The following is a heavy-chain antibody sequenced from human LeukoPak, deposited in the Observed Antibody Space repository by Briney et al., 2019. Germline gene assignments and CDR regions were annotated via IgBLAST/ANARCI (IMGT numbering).Heavy chain of an antibody. Sequence: PGGSLRLSCGASGFTFSSYAMSWVRQAPGKGLEWVSAIGSGTYYADSVKGRFTISRDNSKNTLYLQMNSLRAEDTAVYYCAKALAYYFDYWGQGTLVTVSS. CDR3: AKALAYYFDY. CDR1: GFTFSSYA. V-gene: IGHV3-23*01. CDR2: IGSGT. J-gene: IGHJ4*02.